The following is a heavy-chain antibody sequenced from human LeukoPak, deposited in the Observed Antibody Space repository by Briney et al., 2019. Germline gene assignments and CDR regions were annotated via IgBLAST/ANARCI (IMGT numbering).Heavy chain of an antibody. Sequence: GESLRLSCAASGFTFSSYATSWVRQAPGKGLEWVSAISGSGGSTYYADSVKGRFTISRDNSKNTLYLQMNSLRAEDTAVYYCAKYDCSGGSCYGVFDYWGQGTLVTVSS. V-gene: IGHV3-23*01. CDR2: ISGSGGST. D-gene: IGHD2-15*01. CDR3: AKYDCSGGSCYGVFDY. J-gene: IGHJ4*02. CDR1: GFTFSSYA.